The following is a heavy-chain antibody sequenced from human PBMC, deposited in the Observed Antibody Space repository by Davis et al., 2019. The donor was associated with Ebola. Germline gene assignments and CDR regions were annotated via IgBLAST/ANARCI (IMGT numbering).Heavy chain of an antibody. CDR1: GGSFSGYY. V-gene: IGHV4-59*01. CDR3: AGSSWYKPGGY. Sequence: SETLSLTCAVYGGSFSGYYWSWIRQPPGKGLEWSGYNYYSGSTNYNPSLKSRVTISVDTSKNQFSLKLSSVTAADTAVYYCAGSSWYKPGGYWGQGTLVTVSS. CDR2: NYYSGST. J-gene: IGHJ4*02. D-gene: IGHD6-13*01.